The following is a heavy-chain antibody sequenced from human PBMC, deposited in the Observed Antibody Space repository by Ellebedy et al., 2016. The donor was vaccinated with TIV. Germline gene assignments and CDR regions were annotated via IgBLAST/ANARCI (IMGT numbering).Heavy chain of an antibody. V-gene: IGHV4-30-4*01. CDR1: GGSISSGDYY. CDR2: IYYSGST. D-gene: IGHD6-6*01. J-gene: IGHJ1*01. CDR3: ARDQAPRYFQH. Sequence: MPSETLSLTCTVSGGSISSGDYYWSWIRQPPGKGLEWIGYIYYSGSTYYNPSLKSRVTISVDTSKNQFSLKLSSVTAADTAVYYCARDQAPRYFQHWGQGTLVTVSS.